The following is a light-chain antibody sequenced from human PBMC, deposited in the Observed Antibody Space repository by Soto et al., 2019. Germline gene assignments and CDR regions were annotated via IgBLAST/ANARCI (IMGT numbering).Light chain of an antibody. V-gene: IGKV3-20*01. CDR3: QEYGSSPHT. Sequence: EIVLTQSPGTLSLSPGERATLSCRASQSVSSSYLAWYQHKPGQAPRLLIYGASSRATGIPDRFSGSGSGTDFTRTISRLEPEDFAVYYCQEYGSSPHTVGQGTKLEIK. J-gene: IGKJ2*01. CDR2: GAS. CDR1: QSVSSSY.